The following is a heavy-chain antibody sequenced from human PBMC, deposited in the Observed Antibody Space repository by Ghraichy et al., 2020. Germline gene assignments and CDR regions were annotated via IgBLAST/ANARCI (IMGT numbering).Heavy chain of an antibody. CDR2: IKEDGTEK. J-gene: IGHJ5*02. D-gene: IGHD3-10*01. CDR3: VRDGRGVNSQHNLFDP. CDR1: GFSFSSFW. Sequence: GGSLRLSCAASGFSFSSFWMNWVRQAPGKGPEWVANIKEDGTEKHYVDSVKGRFTISRDNAKNSLYLQMDALRVEDTAIYYCVRDGRGVNSQHNLFDPWGQGTLVTVSS. V-gene: IGHV3-7*04.